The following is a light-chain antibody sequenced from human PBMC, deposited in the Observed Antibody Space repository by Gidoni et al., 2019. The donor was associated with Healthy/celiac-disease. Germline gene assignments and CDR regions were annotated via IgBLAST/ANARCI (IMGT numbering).Light chain of an antibody. Sequence: DTQMTQSPSSLSASVGDRVTITCRASQSISSYLNWYQQKPGKAPKLLIYAASSLQSGVPSRFSGSGSGTDFTLTISSLQPEDFATYYCQQSYSTVWTFXXXTKVEIK. CDR1: QSISSY. CDR2: AAS. CDR3: QQSYSTVWT. V-gene: IGKV1-39*01. J-gene: IGKJ1*01.